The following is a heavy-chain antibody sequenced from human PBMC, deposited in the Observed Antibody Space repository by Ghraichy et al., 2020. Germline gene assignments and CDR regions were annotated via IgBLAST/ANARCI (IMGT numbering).Heavy chain of an antibody. CDR3: ARGSTVVRFYYCDGMDV. J-gene: IGHJ6*02. CDR1: GFTFSGYS. Sequence: GGSLRLSCVGSGFTFSGYSMNWVRQSPGKGLEWVSYITSSSRTKSYADSVKGRFTISRDNAQNSLYLQMNSLRDDDTAVYYCARGSTVVRFYYCDGMDVWGQGTTVTVSS. V-gene: IGHV3-48*02. D-gene: IGHD4-23*01. CDR2: ITSSSRTK.